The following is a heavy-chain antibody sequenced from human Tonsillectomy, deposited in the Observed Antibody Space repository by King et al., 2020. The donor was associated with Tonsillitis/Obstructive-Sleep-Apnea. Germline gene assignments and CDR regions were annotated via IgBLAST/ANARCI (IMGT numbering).Heavy chain of an antibody. Sequence: VQLVESGAEVKKPGASVKVSCKASGYTFTSYYMHWVRQAPGQGLEWMGIINPSGGSTTYPPKFQGRVIMTRDTSTSTVYMELSSLRSEDTAVYYCARDSEEVPEYYFDYWGQGTLVTVSS. CDR2: INPSGGST. J-gene: IGHJ4*02. D-gene: IGHD2-2*01. CDR1: GYTFTSYY. CDR3: ARDSEEVPEYYFDY. V-gene: IGHV1-46*01.